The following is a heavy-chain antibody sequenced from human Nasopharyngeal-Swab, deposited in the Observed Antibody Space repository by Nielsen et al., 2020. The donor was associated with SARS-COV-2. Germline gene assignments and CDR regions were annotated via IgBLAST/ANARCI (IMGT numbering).Heavy chain of an antibody. J-gene: IGHJ6*03. Sequence: SETLSLTCTVSGGSIRSHYWSWVRQPPGKGLEWIGYSSYIGSSNYKPSLKSRVTISVDTSKNQFSLKLRFVTAADTAVYYCARGQYGDYGVDYYYYMDVWGKGTTVTVSS. CDR1: GGSIRSHY. V-gene: IGHV4-59*11. D-gene: IGHD4-17*01. CDR3: ARGQYGDYGVDYYYYMDV. CDR2: SSYIGSS.